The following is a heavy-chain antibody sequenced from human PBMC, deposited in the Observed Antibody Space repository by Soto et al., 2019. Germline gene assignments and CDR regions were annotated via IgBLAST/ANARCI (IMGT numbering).Heavy chain of an antibody. CDR1: GGTFSSYA. V-gene: IGHV1-69*13. Sequence: SVKVSCKASGGTFSSYAISWVRQAPGQGLEWMGGIIPIFGRANYAQKFQGRVTITADESTSTAYMELSSLRSEDTAVYYCAAVVTAAISPLGGWFDPWGQGTLVLVSS. CDR2: IIPIFGRA. J-gene: IGHJ5*02. D-gene: IGHD2-2*01. CDR3: AAVVTAAISPLGGWFDP.